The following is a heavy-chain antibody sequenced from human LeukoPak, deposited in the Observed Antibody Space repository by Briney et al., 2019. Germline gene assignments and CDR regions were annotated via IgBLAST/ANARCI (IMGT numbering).Heavy chain of an antibody. CDR2: IYYSGST. Sequence: PSEPLSLTCTVSGGSISSYYWSWIRQPPGKGLEWIGYIYYSGSTNYNPSLKSRVTISVDTSKNQFSLKLSSVTAADTAVYYCARHGRRFLEWPPDVWGKGTTVTVSS. CDR1: GGSISSYY. V-gene: IGHV4-59*08. D-gene: IGHD3-3*01. CDR3: ARHGRRFLEWPPDV. J-gene: IGHJ6*04.